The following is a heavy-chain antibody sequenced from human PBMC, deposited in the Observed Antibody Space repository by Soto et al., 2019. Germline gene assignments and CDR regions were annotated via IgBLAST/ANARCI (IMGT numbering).Heavy chain of an antibody. Sequence: SETLSLTCVVSSDSIASGDCWTWLRQPPGKGLEWIGEVFHSGSANYNPSLKSRVTLSVDKSKNHFSLGLTSVTAADTAMYFCARGGYWRFDSWGQGTLVTVSS. J-gene: IGHJ5*01. CDR2: VFHSGSA. V-gene: IGHV4-4*02. CDR1: SDSIASGDC. D-gene: IGHD2-8*02. CDR3: ARGGYWRFDS.